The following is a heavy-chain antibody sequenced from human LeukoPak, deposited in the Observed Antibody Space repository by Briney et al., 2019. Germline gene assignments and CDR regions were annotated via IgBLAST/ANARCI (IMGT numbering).Heavy chain of an antibody. Sequence: ASVKVSCKASGYTFTSYNMHWVRQAPGQGLEWMGGIIPIFGTANYAQKFQGRVTITADESTSTAYMELSSLGSEDTAVYYCASDPRFATTVTNPPDAFDIWGQGTMVTVSS. V-gene: IGHV1-69*13. D-gene: IGHD4-17*01. CDR2: IIPIFGTA. CDR1: GYTFTSYN. CDR3: ASDPRFATTVTNPPDAFDI. J-gene: IGHJ3*02.